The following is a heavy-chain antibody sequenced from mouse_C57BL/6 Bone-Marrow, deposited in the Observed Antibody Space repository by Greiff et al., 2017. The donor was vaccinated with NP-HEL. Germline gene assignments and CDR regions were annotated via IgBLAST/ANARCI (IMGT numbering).Heavy chain of an antibody. CDR3: ARFYYYGSSSDD. J-gene: IGHJ2*01. Sequence: QVQLQQPGAELVRPGTSVKLSCKASGYTFTSYWMHWVKQRPGQGLAWIGVIDPSDSYPNYNQKFKGKATLTVDTSSSTAYMQISSLTSEDSAVYYCARFYYYGSSSDDWGQGTTLTVSS. CDR1: GYTFTSYW. D-gene: IGHD1-1*01. CDR2: IDPSDSYP. V-gene: IGHV1-59*01.